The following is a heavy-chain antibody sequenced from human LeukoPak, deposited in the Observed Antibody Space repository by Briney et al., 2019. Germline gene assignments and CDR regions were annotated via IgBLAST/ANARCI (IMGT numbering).Heavy chain of an antibody. Sequence: PGGSLRLSCAASGFTFSSYAMHWVRQAPGKGLEYVSAISSNGGSTYYANSVKGRFTISRDNSKNTLYLEMNSLTVEDTAVYYCAKGRGGSSNWGSDYWGQGTLVTVSS. CDR1: GFTFSSYA. D-gene: IGHD7-27*01. V-gene: IGHV3-64*01. CDR2: ISSNGGST. J-gene: IGHJ4*02. CDR3: AKGRGGSSNWGSDY.